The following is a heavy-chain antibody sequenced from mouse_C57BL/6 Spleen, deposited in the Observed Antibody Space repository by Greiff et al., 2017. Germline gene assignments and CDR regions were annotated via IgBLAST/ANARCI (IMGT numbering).Heavy chain of an antibody. J-gene: IGHJ2*01. V-gene: IGHV1-69*01. CDR3: ARGDSYYFDY. Sequence: VQLQQPGAELVMPGASVKLSCKASGYTFTSYWMHWVKQRPGQGLEWFGEIDPSDSYTNYNQKFKGKSTLTVDKSSSTAYMQLSSLTSEDSAVYYCARGDSYYFDYWGQGTTLTVSS. CDR1: GYTFTSYW. CDR2: IDPSDSYT.